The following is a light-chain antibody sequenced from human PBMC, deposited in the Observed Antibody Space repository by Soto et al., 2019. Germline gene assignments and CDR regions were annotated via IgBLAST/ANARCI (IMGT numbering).Light chain of an antibody. CDR1: QGISSY. CDR3: QQLNSYPLT. Sequence: DIQLTQSPSFLSASVGDRVTITCRASQGISSYLAWYQQKPGKAPKLLIYAASTLQSGVPSRFSGSGSGTEFTLPISSLQPEDFATYDCQQLNSYPLTFGGGTKVEIK. J-gene: IGKJ4*01. CDR2: AAS. V-gene: IGKV1-9*01.